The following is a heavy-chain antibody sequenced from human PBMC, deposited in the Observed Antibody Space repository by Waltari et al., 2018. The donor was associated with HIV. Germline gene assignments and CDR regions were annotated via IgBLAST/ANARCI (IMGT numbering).Heavy chain of an antibody. CDR2: ISSGASTT. J-gene: IGHJ3*02. D-gene: IGHD4-17*01. V-gene: IGHV3-74*01. CDR1: GFTCRSYW. Sequence: EVQLVESGGGLVQPGGSLRLSWAAPGFTCRSYWMHGVRQAPGKGLGGVSYISSGASTTNYANSVNDRLTICRDNAKNTLYLHINSLRAYDTAVYYCARENTMTYYDALDIWGQGTMVTVSS. CDR3: ARENTMTYYDALDI.